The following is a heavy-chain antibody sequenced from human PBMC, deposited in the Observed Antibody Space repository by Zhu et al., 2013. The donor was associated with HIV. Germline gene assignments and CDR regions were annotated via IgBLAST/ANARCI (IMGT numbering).Heavy chain of an antibody. CDR1: GGTFSSYA. V-gene: IGHV1-69*06. Sequence: QVQLVQSGAEVKKPGSSVKVSCKASGGTFSSYAISWVRQAPGQGLEWMGGIIPIFGTANYAQKFQGRVTITADKSTSTAYMELSSLRSEDTAVYYCARVLDPPKRSIAARPRFYYYGMDVWGQGTTVTVSS. CDR2: IIPIFGTA. CDR3: ARVLDPPKRSIAARPRFYYYGMDV. D-gene: IGHD6-6*01. J-gene: IGHJ6*02.